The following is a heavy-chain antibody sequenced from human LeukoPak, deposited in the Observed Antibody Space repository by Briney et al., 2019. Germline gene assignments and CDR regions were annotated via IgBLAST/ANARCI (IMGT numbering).Heavy chain of an antibody. V-gene: IGHV4-59*01. J-gene: IGHJ4*02. CDR2: IYYSGST. CDR1: GGSISSYS. Sequence: ASQTLSLTCTVSGGSISSYSWSWIRQPPRKRVEWIGYIYYSGSTNYNPSLKSRVTISVDASKNQFSLKLSSVTAADTAVYYCARGGRLGTPDYWGQGTLVTVSS. D-gene: IGHD6-25*01. CDR3: ARGGRLGTPDY.